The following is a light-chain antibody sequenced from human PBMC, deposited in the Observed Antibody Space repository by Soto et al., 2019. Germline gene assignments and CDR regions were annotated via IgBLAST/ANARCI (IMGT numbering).Light chain of an antibody. J-gene: IGKJ1*01. CDR2: KAS. CDR1: QNISSW. CDR3: HHYNSYSQA. Sequence: DIQMTQTPSSLSGSVGDSVTITCRGSQNISSWLACYQQKPGKAPTLLLYKASTLKRGDASWFSRSGSGTEFTLTISSLQPDDVVTYYCHHYNSYSQAFGQGTKVDI. V-gene: IGKV1-5*03.